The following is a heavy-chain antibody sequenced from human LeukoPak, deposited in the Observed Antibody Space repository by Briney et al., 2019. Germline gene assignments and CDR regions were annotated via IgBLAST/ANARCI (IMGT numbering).Heavy chain of an antibody. CDR3: ATWAFYHNLDV. Sequence: VWGLRHSCAASGFTPCPYATYCVHPGPGRGLECVSVIKADGSGTFYADSVRGRFNIYRDNRKNSLYLQMNSLTSEDTALYYCATWAFYHNLDVWGQGTTVSVSS. D-gene: IGHD2/OR15-2a*01. V-gene: IGHV3-43*02. CDR2: IKADGSGT. CDR1: GFTPCPYA. J-gene: IGHJ6*02.